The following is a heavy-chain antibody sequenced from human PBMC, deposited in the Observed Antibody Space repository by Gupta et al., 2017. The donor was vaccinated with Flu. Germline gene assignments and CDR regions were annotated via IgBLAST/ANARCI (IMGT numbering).Heavy chain of an antibody. V-gene: IGHV3-11*01. CDR3: ARDTVDRDGMDV. CDR2: IRSSGATI. D-gene: IGHD5-12*01. J-gene: IGHJ6*02. CDR1: DYY. Sequence: DYYMSWIRQAPGKGLEWVSYIRSSGATIYYADSVKGRFTISRDNAKNSLYLQIKSLRVEDTAVYYCARDTVDRDGMDVWGQGTTVTVSS.